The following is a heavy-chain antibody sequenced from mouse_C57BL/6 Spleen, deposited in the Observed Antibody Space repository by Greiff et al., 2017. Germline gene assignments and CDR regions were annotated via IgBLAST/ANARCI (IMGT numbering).Heavy chain of an antibody. CDR1: GYTFTDYN. J-gene: IGHJ2*01. Sequence: EVQLQQSGPGLVKPGASVKMSCKASGYTFTDYNMHWVKQSPGKSLEWIGYITPNNGGTSYTQKFKGKDTLTVNKSSSTAYMKLRSLTSEDSAVYYCARGGGIYYDYGFDYWGQGTTLTVSS. D-gene: IGHD2-4*01. V-gene: IGHV1-22*01. CDR3: ARGGGIYYDYGFDY. CDR2: ITPNNGGT.